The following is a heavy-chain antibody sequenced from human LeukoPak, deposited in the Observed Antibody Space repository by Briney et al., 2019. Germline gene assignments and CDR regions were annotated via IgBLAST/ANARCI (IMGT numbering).Heavy chain of an antibody. J-gene: IGHJ4*02. CDR2: IYYSGST. CDR1: GGSFSSSSYY. CDR3: ARHGAPDYDILTGYDFYYFDY. V-gene: IGHV4-39*01. Sequence: PSETLSLTCAVYGGSFSSSSYYWGWIRQPAGKGLEWIGSIYYSGSTYYNPSLKSRVTISVDTSKNQFSLKLSSVTAADTAVYYCARHGAPDYDILTGYDFYYFDYWGQGTLVTVSS. D-gene: IGHD3-9*01.